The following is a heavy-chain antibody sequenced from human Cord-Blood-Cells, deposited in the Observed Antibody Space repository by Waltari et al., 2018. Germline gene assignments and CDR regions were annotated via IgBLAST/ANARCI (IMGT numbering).Heavy chain of an antibody. CDR3: AAQAYYDILTGYYAFDI. J-gene: IGHJ3*02. D-gene: IGHD3-9*01. CDR1: GDSASSNSAA. Sequence: QVQLQQSGPGLVKPSQTLSLTFAISGDSASSNSAAWNWIRQSPSRGLEWLGRTYYRSKWYNDYAVSVKSRITINPDTSKNQFSLQLNSVTPEDTAVYYCAAQAYYDILTGYYAFDIWGQGTMVTVSS. CDR2: TYYRSKWYN. V-gene: IGHV6-1*01.